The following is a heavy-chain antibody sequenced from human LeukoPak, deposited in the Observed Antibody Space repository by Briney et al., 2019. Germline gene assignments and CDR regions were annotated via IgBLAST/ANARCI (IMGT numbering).Heavy chain of an antibody. CDR1: GYTFTDYY. V-gene: IGHV3-30*04. D-gene: IGHD3-22*01. CDR2: ISYDGSNK. CDR3: ARGLAYYYDSSAYFLDY. Sequence: SCKASGYTFTDYYMHWVRQAPGKGLEWVAVISYDGSNKYYADSVKGRFTISRDNPKNTLYLQMNSLRAEDTAVYYCARGLAYYYDSSAYFLDYWGQGTLVTVSS. J-gene: IGHJ4*02.